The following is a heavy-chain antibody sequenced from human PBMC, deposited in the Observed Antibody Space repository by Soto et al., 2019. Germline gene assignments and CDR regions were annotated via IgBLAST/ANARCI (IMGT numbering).Heavy chain of an antibody. D-gene: IGHD4-17*01. Sequence: GWSLRLSCASSVFTFISYGMHWVRQAPGKGLEWVAVIWYDGSNKYYADSVKGRFTISRDNSKNTLYLQMNSLRAEDTAVYYCAGDYGDGGGLDYWGQGTLVTVSS. CDR1: VFTFISYG. V-gene: IGHV3-33*01. CDR2: IWYDGSNK. J-gene: IGHJ4*02. CDR3: AGDYGDGGGLDY.